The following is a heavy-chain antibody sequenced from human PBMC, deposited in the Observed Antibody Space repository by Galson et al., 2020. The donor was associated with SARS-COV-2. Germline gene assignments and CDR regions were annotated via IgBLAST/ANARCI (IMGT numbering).Heavy chain of an antibody. CDR1: GGSIGSGGYF. D-gene: IGHD6-6*01. J-gene: IGHJ4*02. Sequence: SETLSLTCTVSGGSIGSGGYFWTWIRQHPGKRLEWIGYIYHTGTTYYNPSLESRVIISVDKSKNQFSLRLNSVTAADTAVYYCAGDRGMYSSSSLDCWGQGILVTVSS. CDR2: IYHTGTT. CDR3: AGDRGMYSSSSLDC. V-gene: IGHV4-31*03.